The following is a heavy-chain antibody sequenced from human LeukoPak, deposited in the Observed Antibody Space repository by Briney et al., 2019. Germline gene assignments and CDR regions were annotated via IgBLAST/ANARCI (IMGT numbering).Heavy chain of an antibody. Sequence: SETLSPTCAVYGGSSSGYYWSSIRQPPGTRLEGVGEINHSGSTNYNPSLKSRVTISVDTSKRQFSLKLSSVTAADTAVYYCARFRNQQLNFDYWGQGTLVTVSS. D-gene: IGHD5-18*01. CDR1: GGSSSGYY. CDR3: ARFRNQQLNFDY. J-gene: IGHJ4*02. CDR2: INHSGST. V-gene: IGHV4-34*01.